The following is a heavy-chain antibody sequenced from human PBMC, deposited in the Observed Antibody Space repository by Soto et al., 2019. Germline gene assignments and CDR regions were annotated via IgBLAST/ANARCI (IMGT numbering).Heavy chain of an antibody. CDR2: IFHTGGT. D-gene: IGHD6-25*01. CDR1: SDSIAGENW. V-gene: IGHV4-4*02. J-gene: IGHJ4*02. CDR3: ARVLSSGSGLMYSFDF. Sequence: QVQLQESGPGLVKPSETLSLTCTVSSDSIAGENWWSWVRQPPGMRLEWIGEIFHTGGTTYNPSLKCRVTMEVDKSKNQFSLKLISATAADTAVYYCARVLSSGSGLMYSFDFWGQGTLVSVSS.